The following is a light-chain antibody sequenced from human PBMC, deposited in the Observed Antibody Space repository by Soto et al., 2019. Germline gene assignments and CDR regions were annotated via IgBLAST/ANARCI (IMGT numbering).Light chain of an antibody. CDR1: NGHSTYI. V-gene: IGLV4-60*02. CDR3: ETWDSNNWV. Sequence: QLVLTQSSSASASLGSSVKLTCTLSNGHSTYIIAWHQQQPGKAPRYLMKLESSGSYNKGSGVPDRFSGSSSGADRYLTISNLQFEDEADYYCETWDSNNWVFGGGTKLTVL. J-gene: IGLJ3*02. CDR2: LESSGSY.